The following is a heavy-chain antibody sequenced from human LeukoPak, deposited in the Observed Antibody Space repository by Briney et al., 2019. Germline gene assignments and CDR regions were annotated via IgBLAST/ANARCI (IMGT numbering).Heavy chain of an antibody. Sequence: SETLSLTCTVSGGSISSSFYYWAWIRQPPGKGLEWIGSIHHTGYTYYNPSLRGRVTLSVDTSKNHFSLKQTSVTAADTAVYYCARAGDGCSGGSCYTFFDSWGQGTLVTVSS. D-gene: IGHD2-15*01. V-gene: IGHV4-39*02. CDR1: GGSISSSFYY. CDR3: ARAGDGCSGGSCYTFFDS. J-gene: IGHJ4*02. CDR2: IHHTGYT.